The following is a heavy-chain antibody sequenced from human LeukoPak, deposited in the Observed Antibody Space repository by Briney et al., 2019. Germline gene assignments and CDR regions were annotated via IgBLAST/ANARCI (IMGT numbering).Heavy chain of an antibody. CDR2: ISAYNGNT. V-gene: IGHV1-18*01. CDR1: GYTFTSYG. Sequence: ASVKVFCKASGYTFTSYGISWVRQAPGQGLEWMGWISAYNGNTNYAQKLQGRVTMTTDTSTSTAYMELRSLGSDDTAVYYCARAESVLYLFDYWGQGTLVTVSS. CDR3: ARAESVLYLFDY. D-gene: IGHD4/OR15-4a*01. J-gene: IGHJ4*02.